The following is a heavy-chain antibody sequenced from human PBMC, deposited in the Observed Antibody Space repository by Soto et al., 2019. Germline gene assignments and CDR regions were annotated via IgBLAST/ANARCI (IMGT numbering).Heavy chain of an antibody. CDR1: GGYIRSYY. J-gene: IGHJ4*02. Sequence: SETLSLTCTVSGGYIRSYYWSWIRQPPGKGLEWIGYIYYSGTSNYNPSLKSRVTISVDTSKNQFSLKLTSATAADTAVYYCARWPSTGYPYYFDSWGQGTLVTVSS. CDR3: ARWPSTGYPYYFDS. D-gene: IGHD3-22*01. V-gene: IGHV4-59*01. CDR2: IYYSGTS.